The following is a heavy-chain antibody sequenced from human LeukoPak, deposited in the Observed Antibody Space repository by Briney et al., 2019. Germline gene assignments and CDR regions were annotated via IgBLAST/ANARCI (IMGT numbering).Heavy chain of an antibody. CDR1: SGSISYYY. CDR2: IYSSGST. V-gene: IGHV4-59*01. J-gene: IGHJ4*02. Sequence: SETLSLTCTVSSGSISYYYWSWIRQPPGKGLEWIGYIYSSGSTNYNPSLKSRVTISVDTSKNQFSLKLTSVTAADTAVYYCARDARAAYYFDYWGQGILVTVSS. D-gene: IGHD2-15*01. CDR3: ARDARAAYYFDY.